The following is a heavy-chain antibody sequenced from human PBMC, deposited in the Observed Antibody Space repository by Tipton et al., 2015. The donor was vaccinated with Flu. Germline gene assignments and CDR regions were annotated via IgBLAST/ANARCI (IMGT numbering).Heavy chain of an antibody. D-gene: IGHD2-15*01. V-gene: IGHV4-31*02. Sequence: LRLSCTVSGGSISSGGYYWSWIRQHPGKGLEWIGYIYYSGSTYYNPSLKSRVTISVDTSKNQFSLKLSSVTAADTAAYYCARDLGGGNLDYWGQGTLVTVSS. CDR3: ARDLGGGNLDY. J-gene: IGHJ4*02. CDR2: IYYSGST. CDR1: GGSISSGGYY.